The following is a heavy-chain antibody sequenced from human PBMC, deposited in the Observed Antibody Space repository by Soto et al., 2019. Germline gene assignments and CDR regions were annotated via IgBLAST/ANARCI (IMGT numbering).Heavy chain of an antibody. CDR2: VIPISGST. J-gene: IGHJ4*01. V-gene: IGHV1-69*01. D-gene: IGHD3-10*01. CDR3: ATLRVRGGTPPFED. Sequence: QVQLVQSGAEVRKPGSSVKVSCKTSGGIISKYSFNWVRQAPGQGLEWMGGVIPISGSTDYAQKFQGRLRTTAGRPTCTVYMELSRLGADDTANYYCATLRVRGGTPPFEDGAQGMLISVSS. CDR1: GGIISKYS.